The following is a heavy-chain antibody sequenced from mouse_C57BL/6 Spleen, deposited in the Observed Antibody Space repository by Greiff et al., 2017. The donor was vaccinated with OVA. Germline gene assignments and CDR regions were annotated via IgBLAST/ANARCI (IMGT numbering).Heavy chain of an antibody. CDR1: GYAFSSSW. Sequence: QVQLQQSGPELVKPGASVKISCKASGYAFSSSWMNWVKQRPGKGLEWIGRIYPGDGDTNYNGKFKGKATLTADKSSSTAYMQLSSLTSEDSAVYFCARPYASYYAMDYWGQGTSVTVSS. D-gene: IGHD6-1*01. CDR3: ARPYASYYAMDY. J-gene: IGHJ4*01. CDR2: IYPGDGDT. V-gene: IGHV1-82*01.